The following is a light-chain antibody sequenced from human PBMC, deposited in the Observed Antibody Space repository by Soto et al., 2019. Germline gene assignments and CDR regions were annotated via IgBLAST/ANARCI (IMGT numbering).Light chain of an antibody. Sequence: QSVLTQPRSVSGSPGQSVTISCTGTSSDVGVYNYVSWYQQHPGKAPKLMIYDVNKRPSGVPDRFSGSKSGNTASLTISGLQAEDEADYYCCSYAGSYTLVFGTGTKLTVL. J-gene: IGLJ1*01. CDR1: SSDVGVYNY. V-gene: IGLV2-11*01. CDR2: DVN. CDR3: CSYAGSYTLV.